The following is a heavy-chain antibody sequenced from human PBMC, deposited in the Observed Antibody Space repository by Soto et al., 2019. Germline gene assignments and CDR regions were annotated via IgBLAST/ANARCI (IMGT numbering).Heavy chain of an antibody. CDR2: IKQDGSER. Sequence: EVQLVESGGGLVQPGGSLRLSCAASGFTFSTYWMSWARQAPGKGLEWVANIKQDGSERYYVDSVKGRFTISRDNAKNSLYLQMNSLRAEDTAVYYCARDSGTSDYWGQGTLVTVSS. CDR3: ARDSGTSDY. CDR1: GFTFSTYW. V-gene: IGHV3-7*01. D-gene: IGHD1-1*01. J-gene: IGHJ4*02.